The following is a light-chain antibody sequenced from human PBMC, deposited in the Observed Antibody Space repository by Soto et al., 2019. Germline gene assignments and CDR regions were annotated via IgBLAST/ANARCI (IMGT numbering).Light chain of an antibody. CDR1: QSMSSY. CDR3: QQSYSPPGLT. CDR2: AAS. Sequence: DIQMTQSPSSLSASVGDRVTITCRASQSMSSYLNGYQQKPGKSPKLLIYAASSLQSGVPSRFSGSGSGTDFTLTISSLQPEDFATYYCQQSYSPPGLTFGQGTKVEIK. J-gene: IGKJ1*01. V-gene: IGKV1-39*01.